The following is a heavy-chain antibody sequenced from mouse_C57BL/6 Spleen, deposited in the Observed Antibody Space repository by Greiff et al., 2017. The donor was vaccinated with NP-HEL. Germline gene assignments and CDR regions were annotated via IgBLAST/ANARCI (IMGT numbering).Heavy chain of an antibody. D-gene: IGHD1-1*01. CDR2: ISYDGSN. Sequence: EVKLMESGPGLVKPSQSLSLTCSVTGYSITSGYYWNWIRQFPGNKLEWMGYISYDGSNNYNPSLKNRISITRDTSKNQFFLKLNSVTTEDTATYYCAREDYYGIPFAYWGQGTLVTVSA. J-gene: IGHJ3*01. V-gene: IGHV3-6*01. CDR3: AREDYYGIPFAY. CDR1: GYSITSGYY.